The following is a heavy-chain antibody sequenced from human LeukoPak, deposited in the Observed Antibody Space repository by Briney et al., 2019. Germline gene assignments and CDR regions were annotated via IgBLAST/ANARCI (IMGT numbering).Heavy chain of an antibody. Sequence: ASVKVSCKTSGYTFTHYVISWVRQAPGQGLEWMGRISPYNGNTKYAQKLQGRVTMTTDTSTSTAYMELRSLRSDDTAVYYCARDIKGLYSSGWYPFDYWGQGTLVTVSS. CDR1: GYTFTHYV. V-gene: IGHV1-18*01. D-gene: IGHD6-19*01. CDR3: ARDIKGLYSSGWYPFDY. CDR2: ISPYNGNT. J-gene: IGHJ4*02.